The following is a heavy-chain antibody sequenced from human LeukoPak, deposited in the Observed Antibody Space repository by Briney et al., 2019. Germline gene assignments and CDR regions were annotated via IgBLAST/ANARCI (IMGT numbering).Heavy chain of an antibody. CDR1: GFTFSSYG. CDR2: IWYDGSNK. CDR3: AKVPGYCSSTSCYTGNMDV. D-gene: IGHD2-2*02. V-gene: IGHV3-33*06. J-gene: IGHJ6*04. Sequence: GGSLRLSCAASGFTFSSYGMHWVRQAPGKGLEWVAVIWYDGSNKYYADSVKGRFTISRDNSKNTLYLQMNSLRAEDTAVYYCAKVPGYCSSTSCYTGNMDVWGKGTTVTVSS.